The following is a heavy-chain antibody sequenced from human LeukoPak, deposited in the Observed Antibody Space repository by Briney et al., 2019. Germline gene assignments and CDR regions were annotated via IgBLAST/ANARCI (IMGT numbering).Heavy chain of an antibody. Sequence: PGRSLRLSCAASGFTFSTYGMHCVRQAPGKGLEWVAVISYDGGKQYYADSVKGRFTISRDNSKNTLYLQMNSLRAEDTAVYYFAKDVPPYCGGDCYSWSPQIDYWGQGTLVTVSP. CDR1: GFTFSTYG. CDR3: AKDVPPYCGGDCYSWSPQIDY. D-gene: IGHD2-21*02. J-gene: IGHJ4*02. CDR2: ISYDGGKQ. V-gene: IGHV3-30*18.